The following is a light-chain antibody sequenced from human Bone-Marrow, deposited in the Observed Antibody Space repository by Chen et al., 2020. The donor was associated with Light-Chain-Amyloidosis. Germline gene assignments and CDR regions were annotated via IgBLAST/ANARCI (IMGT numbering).Light chain of an antibody. Sequence: EIVLTQPPGTLSLSPGEGANLSCRASQTISSNYLTWYHQQFGQAPRLLIYGSSSRATGIPDRFTGSGSGTDFTLTINRLEPEDFAMYYCKQYGTSPLTFGGGTKVEIK. CDR1: QTISSNY. V-gene: IGKV3-20*01. CDR2: GSS. CDR3: KQYGTSPLT. J-gene: IGKJ4*01.